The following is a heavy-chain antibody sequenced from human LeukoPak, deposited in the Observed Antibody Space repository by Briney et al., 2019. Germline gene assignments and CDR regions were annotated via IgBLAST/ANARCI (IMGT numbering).Heavy chain of an antibody. J-gene: IGHJ6*03. CDR1: GYTFTGYY. CDR2: INPNSGGT. V-gene: IGHV1-2*02. D-gene: IGHD3-3*01. CDR3: ARSYYDFWSGYYSDYYYMDV. Sequence: ASVKVSCKASGYTFTGYYMHWVRQAPGQGREWMGWINPNSGGTNYAQKFQGRVTMTRDTSISTAYMELSRLRSDDTAVYYCARSYYDFWSGYYSDYYYMDVWGKGTTVTVSS.